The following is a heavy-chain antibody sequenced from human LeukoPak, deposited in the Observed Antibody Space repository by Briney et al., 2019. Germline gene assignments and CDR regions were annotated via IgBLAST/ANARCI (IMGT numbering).Heavy chain of an antibody. D-gene: IGHD2-8*02. CDR1: GFTFSDSW. CDR2: INKRGSET. J-gene: IGHJ1*01. CDR3: ARELVVGPAEYFQH. V-gene: IGHV3-7*01. Sequence: GGSLRLSRAASGFTFSDSWMTWVRQAPGKGLEWVGNINKRGSETYYADSVKGRFTVSRDNARNLLFLQMNSLRPDDTALYYCARELVVGPAEYFQHWGHGTPVTVSS.